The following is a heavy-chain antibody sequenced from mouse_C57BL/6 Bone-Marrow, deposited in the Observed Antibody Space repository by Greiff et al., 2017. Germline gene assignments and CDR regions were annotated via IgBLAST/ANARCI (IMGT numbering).Heavy chain of an antibody. CDR2: IHPSTGGT. V-gene: IGHV1-42*01. J-gene: IGHJ2*01. CDR3: ATPYVDY. CDR1: GYSFTGYY. Sequence: EVQLQESGPELVKPGASVKISCKASGYSFTGYYMHWVKQSPGKSLEWIGEIHPSTGGTNYNQKFKAKATLTVDKSSSTAYMQLKSLTSEDSAVYDCATPYVDYWGQGTTLTVSS.